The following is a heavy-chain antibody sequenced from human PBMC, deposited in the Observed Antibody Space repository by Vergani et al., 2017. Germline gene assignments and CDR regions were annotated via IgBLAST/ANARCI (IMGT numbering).Heavy chain of an antibody. CDR2: TWYDGNNK. V-gene: IGHV3-33*06. D-gene: IGHD1-26*01. J-gene: IGHJ4*02. Sequence: QVQLVESGGGVVQPGRSLRLSCAASGFTFNQYGMHWVRQAPGKGLEWVAVTWYDGNNKQYADSVKGRFTISRDNSKSTMYLQMNSLRDEDTAVYYCVKDHMGAAFVGTNHNDYWGQGTLVTVSS. CDR3: VKDHMGAAFVGTNHNDY. CDR1: GFTFNQYG.